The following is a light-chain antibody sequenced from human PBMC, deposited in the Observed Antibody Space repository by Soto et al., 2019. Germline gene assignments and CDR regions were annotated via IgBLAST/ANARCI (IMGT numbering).Light chain of an antibody. CDR1: SSDVGGYNL. CDR2: DGN. Sequence: QSALTQPASVSGSPGQSITISCTGTSSDVGGYNLVSWYQQHPGKAPKVVIYDGNKRPSGISYRFSASKSGNTASLTISGLRTEDEADYYCCSYAGHITFVFGSGTKVTVL. CDR3: CSYAGHITFV. J-gene: IGLJ1*01. V-gene: IGLV2-23*03.